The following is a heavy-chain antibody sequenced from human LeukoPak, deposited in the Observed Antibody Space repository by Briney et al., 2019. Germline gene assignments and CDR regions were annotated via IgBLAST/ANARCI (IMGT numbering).Heavy chain of an antibody. V-gene: IGHV3-30*02. CDR1: GFTFSTYG. Sequence: GGSLRLSCAASGFTFSTYGMHWVRQAPGKGLEWVAYIRYDGRNKYSADSVKGRFTIYRDNSKSTLYLQMNSLRPEDTAVYYCAKGGSNNWSFDNWGQGTLVTVSS. CDR3: AKGGSNNWSFDN. J-gene: IGHJ4*02. CDR2: IRYDGRNK. D-gene: IGHD1-1*01.